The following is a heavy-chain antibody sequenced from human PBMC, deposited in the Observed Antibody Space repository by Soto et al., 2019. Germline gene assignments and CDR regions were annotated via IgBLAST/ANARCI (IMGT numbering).Heavy chain of an antibody. CDR2: ISYSGTT. CDR3: ATMGTPVTGMYYFDY. D-gene: IGHD4-17*01. J-gene: IGHJ4*02. CDR1: GGSISSGNYY. V-gene: IGHV4-30-4*01. Sequence: PSETLSLTCTVSGGSISSGNYYWSWIRQPPGKGLEWIGFISYSGTTHYSASLRSRVSISVDTSKKQFSLDLSSVTAADTAVYYCATMGTPVTGMYYFDYCGEGTLVTVSS.